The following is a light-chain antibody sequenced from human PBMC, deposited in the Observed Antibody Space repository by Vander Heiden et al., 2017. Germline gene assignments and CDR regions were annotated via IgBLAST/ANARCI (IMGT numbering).Light chain of an antibody. CDR2: INN. V-gene: IGLV1-44*01. CDR1: TSNIGAKS. Sequence: QSVLTQPPSASGTPGQRIAISCSGSTSNIGAKSEYCFQQLPATAPKVLTYINNRRPSGVPDRFSGSKSGTSASLAISGIQSEDEAHYYCAAWDDSLNGHVVFGGGTKLTVL. J-gene: IGLJ2*01. CDR3: AAWDDSLNGHVV.